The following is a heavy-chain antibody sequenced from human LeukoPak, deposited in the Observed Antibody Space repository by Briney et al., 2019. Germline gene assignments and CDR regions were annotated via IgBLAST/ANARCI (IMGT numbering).Heavy chain of an antibody. J-gene: IGHJ4*02. V-gene: IGHV4-34*01. Sequence: SETLSLTCAVYGGSFSGYYWSWIRRPPGKGLEWIGEINHSGSTNYNPSLKSRVTISVDTSKNQFSLKLSSVTAADTAVYYCASTNRDGYNSSDYWGQGTLVTVSS. CDR3: ASTNRDGYNSSDY. CDR2: INHSGST. CDR1: GGSFSGYY. D-gene: IGHD5-12*01.